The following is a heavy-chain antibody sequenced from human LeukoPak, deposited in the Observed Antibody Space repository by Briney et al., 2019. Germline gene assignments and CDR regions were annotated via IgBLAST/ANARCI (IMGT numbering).Heavy chain of an antibody. CDR2: INPSGGST. CDR1: GYTFTSYY. CDR3: ARDRLDCSSTSCYVYGMDV. D-gene: IGHD2-2*01. Sequence: GASVKVSCKASGYTFTSYYMHWVRQAPGQGLEWMGIINPSGGSTSYAQKFQGRVTTTRDTSTSTVYMELSSLRSEDTAVYYCARDRLDCSSTSCYVYGMDVWGKGTTVTVSS. J-gene: IGHJ6*04. V-gene: IGHV1-46*01.